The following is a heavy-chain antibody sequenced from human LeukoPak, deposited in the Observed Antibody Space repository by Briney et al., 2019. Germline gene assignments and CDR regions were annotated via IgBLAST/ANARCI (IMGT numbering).Heavy chain of an antibody. Sequence: SETLSLTCAVYGGSFSGYYWSWIRQPPGKGLEWIGEINHSGSTNYNPSLKSRVTISVDTSKNQFSLKLSSVTAADTAVYYCARHRRYYYYMDVWGKGTTVTVSS. CDR2: INHSGST. CDR3: ARHRRYYYYMDV. V-gene: IGHV4-34*01. CDR1: GGSFSGYY. J-gene: IGHJ6*03.